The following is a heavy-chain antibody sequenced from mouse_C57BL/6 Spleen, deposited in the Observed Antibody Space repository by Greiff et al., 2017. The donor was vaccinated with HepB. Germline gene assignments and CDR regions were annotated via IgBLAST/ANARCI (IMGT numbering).Heavy chain of an antibody. J-gene: IGHJ4*01. CDR3: ARRGYSNYLYYAMDY. CDR2: INPNYGTT. D-gene: IGHD2-5*01. CDR1: GYSFTDYN. Sequence: VHVKQSGPELVKPGASVKISCKASGYSFTDYNMNWVKQSNGKSLEWIGVINPNYGTTSYNQKFKGKATLTVDQSSSTAYMQLNSLTSEDSAVYYCARRGYSNYLYYAMDYWGQGTSVTVSS. V-gene: IGHV1-39*01.